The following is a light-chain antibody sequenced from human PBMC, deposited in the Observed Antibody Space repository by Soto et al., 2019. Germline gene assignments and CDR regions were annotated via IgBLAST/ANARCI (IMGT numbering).Light chain of an antibody. CDR3: SSYNSISNYV. CDR2: DVS. V-gene: IGLV2-14*03. J-gene: IGLJ1*01. CDR1: SSDVGGYDF. Sequence: QSALTQPASVSGSPGQSITISCTGTSSDVGGYDFVSWYQHHPGKAPRLMIYDVSHRPSGVSDRFSASKSGNTASLTISGLLAEDEADYYCSSYNSISNYVFGTGTKVTVL.